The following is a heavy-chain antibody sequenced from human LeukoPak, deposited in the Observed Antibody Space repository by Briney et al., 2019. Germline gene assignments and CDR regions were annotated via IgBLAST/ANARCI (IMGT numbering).Heavy chain of an antibody. D-gene: IGHD6-13*01. V-gene: IGHV1-18*04. CDR1: GYTFTSYG. Sequence: ASVKVSCKGSGYTFTSYGISWVRQAPGQGREWMGWISAYNGNTNYAQKLQGRVTMTTDTSTSTAYMELRSLRSDDTAVYYCARDDTLAAAGTKDYWGQGTLVTVSS. J-gene: IGHJ4*02. CDR3: ARDDTLAAAGTKDY. CDR2: ISAYNGNT.